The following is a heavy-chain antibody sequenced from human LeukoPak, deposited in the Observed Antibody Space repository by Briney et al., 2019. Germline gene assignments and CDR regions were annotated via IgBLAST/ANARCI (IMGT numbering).Heavy chain of an antibody. D-gene: IGHD3-3*01. CDR3: AKDHYWSIDY. CDR1: GFDFSSNW. J-gene: IGHJ4*02. CDR2: IKVDGIST. Sequence: GGSLRLSCAASGFDFSSNWMHWVRHAPGQGLVWVSRIKVDGISTNYADSVKGRFTISRDIAKNTLYLQMNSLRAEDTGVYYCAKDHYWSIDYWGRGTLVTVSS. V-gene: IGHV3-74*01.